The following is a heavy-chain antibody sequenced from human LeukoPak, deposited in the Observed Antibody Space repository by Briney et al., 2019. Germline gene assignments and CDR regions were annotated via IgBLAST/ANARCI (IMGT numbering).Heavy chain of an antibody. CDR3: ARLSMIDTFDI. J-gene: IGHJ3*02. Sequence: GESLKISCKGSGYSFTSYWIGWVRQMPGKGLEWMGIIYPGDSDTRYSPSFQDQVTISADKSINTAYLHWRSPKASDTAMYYCARLSMIDTFDIWGLGTVVTVSS. V-gene: IGHV5-51*01. CDR1: GYSFTSYW. CDR2: IYPGDSDT. D-gene: IGHD3-22*01.